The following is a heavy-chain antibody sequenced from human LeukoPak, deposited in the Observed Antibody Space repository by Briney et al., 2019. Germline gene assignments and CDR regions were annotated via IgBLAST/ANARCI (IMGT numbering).Heavy chain of an antibody. Sequence: ASVKVSCKASGYTFTGHYMHWVRQAPGQGLEWMGRINPNSGGTNYAQKFRGRVTMTRDTSISTAYMELSRLRSDDTAVYYCARPYSSGSYWYFDLWGRGTLVTVSS. D-gene: IGHD6-19*01. CDR1: GYTFTGHY. CDR2: INPNSGGT. CDR3: ARPYSSGSYWYFDL. J-gene: IGHJ2*01. V-gene: IGHV1-2*06.